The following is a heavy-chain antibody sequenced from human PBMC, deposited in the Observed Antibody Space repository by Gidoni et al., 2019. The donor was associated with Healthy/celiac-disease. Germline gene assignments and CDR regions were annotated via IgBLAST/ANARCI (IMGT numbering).Heavy chain of an antibody. Sequence: EVQLVESGGGLVQPGGSLRLSCAASGFTVSSNYMSWVRQAPGKGLGWVSVIYSGGSTYYADSVKGRFTISRDNSKNTLYLQMNSLRAEDTAVYYCARGGLDFWSGYGYWGQGTLVTVSS. CDR2: IYSGGST. J-gene: IGHJ4*02. V-gene: IGHV3-66*01. CDR3: ARGGLDFWSGYGY. D-gene: IGHD3-3*01. CDR1: GFTVSSNY.